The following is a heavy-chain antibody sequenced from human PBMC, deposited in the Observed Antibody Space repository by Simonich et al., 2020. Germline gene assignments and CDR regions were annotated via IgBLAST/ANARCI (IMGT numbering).Heavy chain of an antibody. Sequence: GGGLVKPGGSLRLSCAASGFTFSSYSMTWVRQAPGKGLEWVSSISSSSSYIYYADSVKGRFTISRDNAKNSLYLKMNSLRAEDTAVYYCARDTSYYGSGSYYFDYWGQGTLVTVSS. CDR1: GFTFSSYS. CDR2: ISSSSSYI. CDR3: ARDTSYYGSGSYYFDY. V-gene: IGHV3-21*01. D-gene: IGHD3-10*01. J-gene: IGHJ4*02.